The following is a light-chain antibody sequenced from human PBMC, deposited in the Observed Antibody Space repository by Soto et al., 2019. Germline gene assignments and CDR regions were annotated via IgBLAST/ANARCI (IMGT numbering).Light chain of an antibody. V-gene: IGKV4-1*01. CDR1: QSVLYSSNNKNY. CDR3: QLYYSTPT. Sequence: DIVMTQSPDSLAVSLGERATINCKSSQSVLYSSNNKNYLAWYQQKPGQPPKVLIYWASTRESGVPDRFSGSGYGTDFTLTISSLQAEDVAVYYCQLYYSTPTFGQGTKVEIK. J-gene: IGKJ1*01. CDR2: WAS.